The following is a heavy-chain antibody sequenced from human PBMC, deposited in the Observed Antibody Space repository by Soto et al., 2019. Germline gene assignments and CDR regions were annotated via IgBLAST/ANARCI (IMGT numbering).Heavy chain of an antibody. CDR2: INPNSGGT. D-gene: IGHD6-6*01. CDR1: GYTFTGYY. CDR3: ARLSSSDYYYYYGMDV. Sequence: QVQLVQSGAEVKKPGASVKVSCKASGYTFTGYYMHWVRQAPGQGLEWMGWINPNSGGTNYAQKFQGRVTMTRDTSISTAYMELSRLRSDDTAVYYCARLSSSDYYYYYGMDVWGQGTTVTVSS. V-gene: IGHV1-2*02. J-gene: IGHJ6*02.